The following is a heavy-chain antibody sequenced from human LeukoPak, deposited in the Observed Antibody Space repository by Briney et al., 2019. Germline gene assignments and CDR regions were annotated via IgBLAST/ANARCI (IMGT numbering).Heavy chain of an antibody. D-gene: IGHD4-17*01. V-gene: IGHV1-69*13. CDR3: ARDLADYGDYGSKFDP. Sequence: ASVKVSCKASGYTFTSYGISWVRQAPGQGLEWMGGIIPIFGTANYAQSFQGRVTITADESTGTAYMELSSLRSEDTAVYYCARDLADYGDYGSKFDPWGQGTLVTVSS. J-gene: IGHJ5*02. CDR1: GYTFTSYG. CDR2: IIPIFGTA.